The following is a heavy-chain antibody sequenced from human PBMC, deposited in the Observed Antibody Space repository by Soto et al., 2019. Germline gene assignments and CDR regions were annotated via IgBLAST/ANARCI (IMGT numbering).Heavy chain of an antibody. CDR3: ARWGTTGGLDV. CDR1: GFTFRSYV. J-gene: IGHJ4*02. V-gene: IGHV3-33*05. Sequence: QVQLVESGAGVVQPGTSLRLSCVGSGFTFRSYVIHWVRQAPGKGLEWVALTSYDGSNNFYGDSVKGPFTISRHNSRNTVELQMYSLRFEAPALYYCARWGTTGGLDVWGQGTLDSVSS. D-gene: IGHD3-16*01. CDR2: TSYDGSNN.